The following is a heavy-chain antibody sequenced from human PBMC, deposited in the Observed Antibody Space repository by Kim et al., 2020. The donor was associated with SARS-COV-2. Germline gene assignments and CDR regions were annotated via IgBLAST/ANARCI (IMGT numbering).Heavy chain of an antibody. CDR2: IYPGASDT. Sequence: GESLKISCRASGYTFTLYWIGWVRQVSGKGLEWIGSIYPGASDTTYSPSFQGQVTISVDKSLNTAYLQWTSLKASDTAVYFCARIPDAVDVWGQGTTVAV. CDR3: ARIPDAVDV. J-gene: IGHJ3*01. V-gene: IGHV5-51*01. CDR1: GYTFTLYW.